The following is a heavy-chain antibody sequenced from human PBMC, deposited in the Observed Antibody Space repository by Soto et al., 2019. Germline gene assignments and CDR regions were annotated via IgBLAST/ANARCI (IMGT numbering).Heavy chain of an antibody. CDR1: GLIFSNSS. J-gene: IGHJ6*03. V-gene: IGHV3-21*04. D-gene: IGHD1-26*01. Sequence: GGSLRLSCASSGLIFSNSSMNWVRQAPGKGLEWVSSISRRSTYVFYADAVKGRFTISRDNAKNSLFLQMTSLRSEDTAVYYCAAVRIEPVEQPHMDVWGKGTTVTVSS. CDR3: AAVRIEPVEQPHMDV. CDR2: ISRRSTYV.